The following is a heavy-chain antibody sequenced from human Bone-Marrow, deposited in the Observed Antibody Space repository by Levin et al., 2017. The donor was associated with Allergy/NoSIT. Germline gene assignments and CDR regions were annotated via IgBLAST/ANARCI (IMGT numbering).Heavy chain of an antibody. CDR3: ARDLGSSRWVDY. V-gene: IGHV3-33*01. D-gene: IGHD1-26*01. J-gene: IGHJ4*02. Sequence: GGSLRLSCAASGFTFSSFGMHWVRQAPGKGLEWVAFIWFDGSNKNYEDSVKGRFTISRDNSKNTLYLQMNSLTAEDTAVYYCARDLGSSRWVDYWGQGTLVTVSS. CDR2: IWFDGSNK. CDR1: GFTFSSFG.